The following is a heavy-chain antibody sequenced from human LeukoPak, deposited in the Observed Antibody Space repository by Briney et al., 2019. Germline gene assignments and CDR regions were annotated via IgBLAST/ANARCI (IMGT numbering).Heavy chain of an antibody. V-gene: IGHV3-53*04. CDR3: AKGRGTTVTSAANY. D-gene: IGHD4-17*01. Sequence: GGSLRLSCAASGFTVSSNYMSWVRQAPGKGLEWVSFIYSAGNTYYADFVKGRFTISRHTSKNTLYLQMNSLRAEDTAVYYCAKGRGTTVTSAANYWGQGTLVTVSS. CDR1: GFTVSSNY. CDR2: IYSAGNT. J-gene: IGHJ4*02.